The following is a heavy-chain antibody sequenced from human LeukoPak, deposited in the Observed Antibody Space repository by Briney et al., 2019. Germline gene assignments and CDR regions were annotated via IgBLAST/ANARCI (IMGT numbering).Heavy chain of an antibody. Sequence: WASVTVSCKASGYTFTSYYMHWVRQAPGQGLEWMGIINPSGGSTSYAQKFQGRVTMTRDTSTSTVYMELSSLRSEDTAVYYCARTNIEYYGSGTYGMDVWGQGTTVTVSS. V-gene: IGHV1-46*01. J-gene: IGHJ6*02. CDR2: INPSGGST. D-gene: IGHD3-10*01. CDR1: GYTFTSYY. CDR3: ARTNIEYYGSGTYGMDV.